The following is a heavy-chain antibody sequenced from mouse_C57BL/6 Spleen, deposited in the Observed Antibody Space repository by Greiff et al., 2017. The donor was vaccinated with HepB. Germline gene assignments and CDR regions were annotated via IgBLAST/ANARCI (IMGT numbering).Heavy chain of an antibody. CDR3: ARHDGYLYAMDY. CDR2: ISNGGGST. D-gene: IGHD2-3*01. J-gene: IGHJ4*01. CDR1: GFTFSDYY. Sequence: EVKLVESGGGLVQPGGSLKLSCAASGFTFSDYYMYWVRQTPEKRLEWVAYISNGGGSTYYPDTVKGRFTISRDNAKNTLYLQMSRLKSEDTAMYYCARHDGYLYAMDYWGQGTSVTVSS. V-gene: IGHV5-12*01.